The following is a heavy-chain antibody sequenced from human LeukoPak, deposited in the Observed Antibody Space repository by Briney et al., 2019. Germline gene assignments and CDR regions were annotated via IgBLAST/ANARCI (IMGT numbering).Heavy chain of an antibody. Sequence: GGSLRLSCAASGFTFSSYAMSWVRQAPGKGLEWVSAISGSGGSTYYADSVKGRFTISRDNSKNTLYLQMNSLRAEDTAVYYCAKAVYYYDSSGYHSPLDYWGQGTLVTVSS. CDR3: AKAVYYYDSSGYHSPLDY. CDR1: GFTFSSYA. V-gene: IGHV3-23*01. D-gene: IGHD3-22*01. CDR2: ISGSGGST. J-gene: IGHJ4*02.